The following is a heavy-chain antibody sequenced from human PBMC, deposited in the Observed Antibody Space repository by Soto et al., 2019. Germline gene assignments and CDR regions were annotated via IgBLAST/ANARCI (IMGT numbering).Heavy chain of an antibody. V-gene: IGHV1-24*01. CDR1: GYTLTELS. Sequence: ASVKVSCKVSGYTLTELSMHWVRQAPGKGLEWMGGFDPEDGETIYAQKFQGRVTMTEDTSTDTAYMELSSLRSEDTAVYYCATDHSVRILTGYYYYYDGMDVWGQGTTVTVSS. D-gene: IGHD3-9*01. CDR3: ATDHSVRILTGYYYYYDGMDV. CDR2: FDPEDGET. J-gene: IGHJ6*02.